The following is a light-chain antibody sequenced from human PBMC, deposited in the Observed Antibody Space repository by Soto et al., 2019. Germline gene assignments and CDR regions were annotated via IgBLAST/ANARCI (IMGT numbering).Light chain of an antibody. CDR3: ASFRSGTILV. Sequence: QPVLTQPASVSGSPGQSVTISCTGPRSDIGDSNFISWYQHSPGKAPRLLIYEVNNQPSGVSRRFSGSKAGNTASLTISGLLEDDEADYFCASFRSGTILVFGSGTKLTVL. V-gene: IGLV2-14*01. J-gene: IGLJ1*01. CDR1: RSDIGDSNF. CDR2: EVN.